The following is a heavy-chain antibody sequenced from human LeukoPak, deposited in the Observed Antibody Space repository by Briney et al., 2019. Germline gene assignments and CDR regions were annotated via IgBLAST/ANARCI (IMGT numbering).Heavy chain of an antibody. J-gene: IGHJ6*03. CDR2: ISGSGGST. CDR1: GFTFSSYA. V-gene: IGHV3-23*01. D-gene: IGHD1-26*01. CDR3: ATDSQVGATLNYMDV. Sequence: PGGSLRLSCAASGFTFSSYAMSWVRQAPGKGLEWVSAISGSGGSTYYADSVKGRFTISRDNSKNTLYLQMNSLRAEDTAVYYCATDSQVGATLNYMDVWGKGTTVTISS.